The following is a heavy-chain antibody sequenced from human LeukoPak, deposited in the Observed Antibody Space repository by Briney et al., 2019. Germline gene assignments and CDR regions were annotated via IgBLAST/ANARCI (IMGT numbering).Heavy chain of an antibody. J-gene: IGHJ4*02. Sequence: GGSLRLSCAASGFTFGSYSMNWVRQAPGKGLEWVSSISSSSSYMYYADSVKGRFTISRDNAKNSLYLQMNSLRAEDTAVYYCAKYAPVTMIVSFGWGQGTLVTVSS. D-gene: IGHD3-22*01. V-gene: IGHV3-21*01. CDR3: AKYAPVTMIVSFG. CDR1: GFTFGSYS. CDR2: ISSSSSYM.